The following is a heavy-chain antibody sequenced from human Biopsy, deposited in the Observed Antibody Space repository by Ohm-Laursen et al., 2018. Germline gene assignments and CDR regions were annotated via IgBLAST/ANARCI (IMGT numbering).Heavy chain of an antibody. V-gene: IGHV3-33*01. CDR3: ARDRREHYQFDS. D-gene: IGHD1-26*01. CDR2: IWYDGSDQ. J-gene: IGHJ4*02. CDR1: GFIFKSYG. Sequence: SLRLSCTASGFIFKSYGMHWVRQAPGKGLEWVALIWYDGSDQYYADSVKGRFTISRDNSKNTVYLQMNSLRAEDTAVYYCARDRREHYQFDSWGQGTRATVSS.